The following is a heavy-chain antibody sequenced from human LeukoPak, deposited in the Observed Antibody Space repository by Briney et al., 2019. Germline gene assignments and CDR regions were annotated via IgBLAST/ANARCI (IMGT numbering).Heavy chain of an antibody. CDR1: GFTFSSYS. V-gene: IGHV3-21*01. CDR3: ARVEVAMGYFDY. J-gene: IGHJ4*02. CDR2: ISSSSSYI. D-gene: IGHD5-12*01. Sequence: PGGSLRLSCAASGFTFSSYSMNWVRQAPGKGLEWVSSISSSSSYIYYADSVKGRFTISRDNAKNSLYLQMNSLRAEDTAVYYCARVEVAMGYFDYWGRGTLVTVSS.